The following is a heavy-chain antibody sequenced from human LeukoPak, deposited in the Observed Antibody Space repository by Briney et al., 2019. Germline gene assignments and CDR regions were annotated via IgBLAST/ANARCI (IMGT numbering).Heavy chain of an antibody. Sequence: SETLSLTCTVSGGSISSYYWSWIRQPPGKGLEWIGYIYYSGSTNYNHSLKSRVTISVDTSKHQFYLKLSSVTAADTAVYYCARTSLYDSIPGYWGQGTLVTVSS. D-gene: IGHD3-22*01. V-gene: IGHV4-59*01. CDR3: ARTSLYDSIPGY. CDR1: GGSISSYY. J-gene: IGHJ4*02. CDR2: IYYSGST.